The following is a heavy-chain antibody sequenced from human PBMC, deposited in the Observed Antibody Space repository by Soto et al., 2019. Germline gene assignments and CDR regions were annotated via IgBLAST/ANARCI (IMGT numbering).Heavy chain of an antibody. J-gene: IGHJ4*02. Sequence: VQLVQTGAEVKKPGSSVKVSCKASGGTFSSYAISWVRQASGQGVEWMGGFVPIAGTPLYAQGFGNRVTVTADDSSTSAYMELRSLRPEDTAVYFCAIGSTYSGEFDSWGPGTLVTVSS. V-gene: IGHV1-69*01. CDR2: FVPIAGTP. CDR3: AIGSTYSGEFDS. CDR1: GGTFSSYA. D-gene: IGHD1-26*01.